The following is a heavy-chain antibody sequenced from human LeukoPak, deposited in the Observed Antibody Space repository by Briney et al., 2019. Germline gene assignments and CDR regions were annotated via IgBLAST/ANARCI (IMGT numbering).Heavy chain of an antibody. Sequence: GGSLRLSCAASGFTFSSYAMHWVRQAPGKGLEWVAVISYDGSNKYHADSVKGRFTISRDNSKNTLYLQMNSLRAEDTAVYYCAREWNSSGWYWYYYYGMDVWGQGTTVTVSS. J-gene: IGHJ6*02. D-gene: IGHD6-13*01. CDR2: ISYDGSNK. CDR1: GFTFSSYA. V-gene: IGHV3-30-3*01. CDR3: AREWNSSGWYWYYYYGMDV.